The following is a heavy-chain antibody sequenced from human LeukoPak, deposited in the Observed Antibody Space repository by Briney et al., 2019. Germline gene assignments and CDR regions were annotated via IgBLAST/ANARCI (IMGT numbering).Heavy chain of an antibody. J-gene: IGHJ4*02. CDR2: FDPEDGET. CDR3: ATDLKGSSTSFDTFFDY. Sequence: ASVKDSCKISGYTLTELSMHWVRQAPGKGLEWMGGFDPEDGETIYAQKFQGRATMTEDTSTDTAYMELSSLRSEDTAVYYCATDLKGSSTSFDTFFDYWGQGTLVTVSS. D-gene: IGHD2-2*01. CDR1: GYTLTELS. V-gene: IGHV1-24*01.